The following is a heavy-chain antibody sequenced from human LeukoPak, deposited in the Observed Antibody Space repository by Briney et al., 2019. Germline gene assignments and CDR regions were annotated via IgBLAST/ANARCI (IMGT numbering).Heavy chain of an antibody. J-gene: IGHJ3*02. CDR3: ARGLLLWFGKSPLAYAFDI. CDR1: GYTFTSYA. Sequence: ALVKVSCKASGYTFTSYAMHWVRQAPGQRLEWMGWINAGNGNTKYSQKFQGRVTITRDTSASTAYMELSSLRSEDTAVYYCARGLLLWFGKSPLAYAFDIWGQGTMVTVSS. V-gene: IGHV1-3*01. D-gene: IGHD3-10*01. CDR2: INAGNGNT.